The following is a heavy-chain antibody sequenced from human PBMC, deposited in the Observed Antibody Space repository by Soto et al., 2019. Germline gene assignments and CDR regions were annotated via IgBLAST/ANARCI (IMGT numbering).Heavy chain of an antibody. CDR2: IYNGGET. CDR1: GFNLSYNY. Sequence: EVQLVESGGGLVQPGGSLRLSCAVSGFNLSYNYMNWVRQAPGRGLEWITIIYNGGETYYTDSVRGRFSLSRDNSKNTLSLQMNGLRAEDTAVYYCARALAPHCRGGNCYSRGLYYSYGLDVWGQGTTVTVSS. V-gene: IGHV3-53*01. D-gene: IGHD2-15*01. J-gene: IGHJ6*02. CDR3: ARALAPHCRGGNCYSRGLYYSYGLDV.